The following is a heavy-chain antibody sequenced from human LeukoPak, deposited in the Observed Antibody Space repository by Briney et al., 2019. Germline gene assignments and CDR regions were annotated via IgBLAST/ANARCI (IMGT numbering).Heavy chain of an antibody. V-gene: IGHV3-20*04. J-gene: IGHJ4*02. Sequence: GGSLRLSCAASGFTFDDYGMSWVRQAPGKGLKWVSGINWNGGSTGYADSVKGRFTISRDNAENSLYLQMSSLRAEDTAVYYCARVRPYYYDSSGYLDYWGQGTLVTVSS. CDR1: GFTFDDYG. CDR3: ARVRPYYYDSSGYLDY. CDR2: INWNGGST. D-gene: IGHD3-22*01.